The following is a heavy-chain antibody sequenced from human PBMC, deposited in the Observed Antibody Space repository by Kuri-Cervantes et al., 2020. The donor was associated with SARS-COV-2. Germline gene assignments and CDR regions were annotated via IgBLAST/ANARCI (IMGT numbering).Heavy chain of an antibody. D-gene: IGHD3-3*01. V-gene: IGHV1-3*01. CDR1: GYTFTSYA. Sequence: ASVKVSCKASGYTFTSYAMHWVRQAPGQRLEWMGWINAGNGNTKYSQKFQGRVTITRDTSASTAYMELSSLRSEDTAVYYRARDAPGGTIFGVVIGDRGWFDPWGQGTLVTVSS. CDR2: INAGNGNT. J-gene: IGHJ5*02. CDR3: ARDAPGGTIFGVVIGDRGWFDP.